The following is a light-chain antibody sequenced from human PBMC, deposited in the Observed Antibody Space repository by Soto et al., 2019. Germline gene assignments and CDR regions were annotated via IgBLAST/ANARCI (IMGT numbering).Light chain of an antibody. CDR3: CSYAGSSSVL. CDR1: SSDVGSYNL. Sequence: QTVVTQPASVSGSPGQSITISCTGTSSDVGSYNLVSWYQHRPGKAPQLMIYEVNKRPSGVSDRFSGSKSGNTASLTVSGLQAEDEAAYYCCSYAGSSSVLFGGGTQLTVL. CDR2: EVN. V-gene: IGLV2-23*02. J-gene: IGLJ2*01.